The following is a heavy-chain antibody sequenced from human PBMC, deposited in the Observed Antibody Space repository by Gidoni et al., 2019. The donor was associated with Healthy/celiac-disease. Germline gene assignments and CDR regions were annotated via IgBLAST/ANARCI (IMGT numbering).Heavy chain of an antibody. V-gene: IGHV3-33*01. CDR1: GFTVSSYG. J-gene: IGHJ4*02. Sequence: QVQLVESGVGVVQPGRSLRLSCAASGFTVSSYGMHGVRQAPGKGLGWVAVIWYDGSNKYYADSVKGRFTISRDNSKNTLYLQMNSLRAEDTAVYYCARDVEYSSSSGEYWGQGTLVTVSS. D-gene: IGHD6-6*01. CDR2: IWYDGSNK. CDR3: ARDVEYSSSSGEY.